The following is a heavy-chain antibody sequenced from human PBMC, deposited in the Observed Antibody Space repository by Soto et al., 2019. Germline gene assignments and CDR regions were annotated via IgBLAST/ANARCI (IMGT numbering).Heavy chain of an antibody. D-gene: IGHD4-4*01. CDR1: GFTFSSHA. J-gene: IGHJ5*02. V-gene: IGHV3-30-3*01. CDR3: ARHLAPTVTTSGWFDP. Sequence: PGGSLRLSCAASGFTFSSHAMHWVRQAPGKGLEWVAIISYDGSTIYYADSVKGRFTISRDNSKNTLYLQMNSLRADDTAVYFCARHLAPTVTTSGWFDPWGQGTLVTVSS. CDR2: ISYDGSTI.